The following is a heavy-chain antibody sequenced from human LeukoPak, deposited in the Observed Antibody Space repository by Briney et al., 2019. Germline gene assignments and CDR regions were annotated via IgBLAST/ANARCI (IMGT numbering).Heavy chain of an antibody. CDR1: GFSFSSYS. Sequence: GGSLRLSCAASGFSFSSYSTNWVRQALGKGLEWVSSVSSSSSYISCADSVKGRFTISRDNAKKSLYLQMNSLRAEDTAVYYCARDIPRGSGYYFDYWGQGTLVTVSS. CDR2: VSSSSSYI. J-gene: IGHJ4*02. CDR3: ARDIPRGSGYYFDY. D-gene: IGHD3-22*01. V-gene: IGHV3-21*01.